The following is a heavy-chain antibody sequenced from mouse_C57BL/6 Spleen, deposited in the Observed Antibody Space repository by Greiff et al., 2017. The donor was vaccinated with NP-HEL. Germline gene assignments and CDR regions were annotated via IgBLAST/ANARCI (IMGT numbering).Heavy chain of an antibody. Sequence: VQLQQSGAELARPGASVKLSCKASGYTFTSYGISWVKQRTGQGLEWIGEIYPRSGNTYYNEKFKGEATLTADKSSSTAYMELRSLTSEDSAVYFCAREGYDYGAMDYWGQGTSVTVSS. CDR1: GYTFTSYG. D-gene: IGHD1-1*01. J-gene: IGHJ4*01. CDR3: AREGYDYGAMDY. V-gene: IGHV1-81*01. CDR2: IYPRSGNT.